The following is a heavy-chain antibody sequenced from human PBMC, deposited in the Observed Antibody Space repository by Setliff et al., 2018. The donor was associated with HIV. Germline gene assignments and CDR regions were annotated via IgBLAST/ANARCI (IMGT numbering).Heavy chain of an antibody. CDR3: ARIDPTAYHYHMDV. Sequence: ASVKVSCKAAGYTFSDYNIHWMRQAPGQAFEWMGWMHPNTGATSYAQKFQGRVSMTRDMSISTAYMELARLRPDDSAVYYCARIDPTAYHYHMDVWGKGTTVTVSS. CDR2: MHPNTGAT. J-gene: IGHJ6*03. V-gene: IGHV1-2*02. CDR1: GYTFSDYN. D-gene: IGHD3-9*01.